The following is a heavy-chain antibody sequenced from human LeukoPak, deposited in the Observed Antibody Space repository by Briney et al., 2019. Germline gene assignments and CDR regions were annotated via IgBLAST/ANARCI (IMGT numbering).Heavy chain of an antibody. CDR3: ASDGVVRGTNWFDP. CDR1: GASISSGSNY. CDR2: IYSSGST. D-gene: IGHD3-10*01. J-gene: IGHJ5*02. Sequence: PSETLSLTCSVSGASISSGSNYWGWIRQPPGKTLEWIGSIYSSGSTYYNPSLKSRVIIIIDTPKNHFSLTLSSVTAADTAVYYCASDGVVRGTNWFDPWGQGTLVTVSS. V-gene: IGHV4-39*07.